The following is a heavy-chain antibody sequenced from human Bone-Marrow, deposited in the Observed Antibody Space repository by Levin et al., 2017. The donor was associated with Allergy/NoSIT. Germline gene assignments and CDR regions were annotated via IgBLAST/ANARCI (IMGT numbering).Heavy chain of an antibody. CDR3: AGGGPRPEYSSAFLFDF. CDR1: GFTFSTFW. Sequence: GESLKISCAASGFTFSTFWMHWVRQAPGKGLEWVANIKQDGIEAYYLDSVKGRFTISRDNAQKSLYLQMNSLRVEDTAVYYCAGGGPRPEYSSAFLFDFWGQGTLVTVSS. CDR2: IKQDGIEA. J-gene: IGHJ4*02. V-gene: IGHV3-7*01. D-gene: IGHD6-6*01.